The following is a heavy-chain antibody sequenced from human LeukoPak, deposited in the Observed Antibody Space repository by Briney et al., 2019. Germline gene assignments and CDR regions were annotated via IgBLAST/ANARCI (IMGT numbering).Heavy chain of an antibody. V-gene: IGHV4-59*08. CDR3: ARAGTNLGDYDY. CDR2: IYYSGST. J-gene: IGHJ4*02. Sequence: PSETLSLTCIVSGGSISSYCWSWIRQPPGKGLEWIGYIYYSGSTNYNPSLKSRVTISVDTSKNEFSLNLSSVTAADTAVYYCARAGTNLGDYDYWGQGTLVTVSS. CDR1: GGSISSYC. D-gene: IGHD4-17*01.